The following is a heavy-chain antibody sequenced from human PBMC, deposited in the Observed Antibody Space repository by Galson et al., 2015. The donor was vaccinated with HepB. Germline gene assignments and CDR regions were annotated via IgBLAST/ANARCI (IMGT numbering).Heavy chain of an antibody. D-gene: IGHD3-10*01. CDR3: ARGYDSGSYYCHY. J-gene: IGHJ4*02. Sequence: SVKVSCKASGGTFSNYAIDWVRQAPGQGLEWIGGIIPLFGTAKYAQIFQGRVTITADTSTSTAYMELSSLRPEDTAVYYCARGYDSGSYYCHYWGQGSLVTVSS. V-gene: IGHV1-69*06. CDR1: GGTFSNYA. CDR2: IIPLFGTA.